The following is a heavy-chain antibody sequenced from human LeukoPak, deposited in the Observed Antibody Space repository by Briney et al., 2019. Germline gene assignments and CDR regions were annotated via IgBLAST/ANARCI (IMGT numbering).Heavy chain of an antibody. J-gene: IGHJ6*03. CDR2: ITSSSSYI. CDR1: GFTFSTYN. V-gene: IGHV3-21*01. Sequence: WGSLRLSCAASGFTFSTYNMNRVRQAPGKGLEWLSSITSSSSYIYYADSVKGRFTISRDNAKNSLYLQMNSLRDEDTAVYYCARDPYSGSYGDYYYYYMDVWGKGTTVTISS. D-gene: IGHD1-26*01. CDR3: ARDPYSGSYGDYYYYYMDV.